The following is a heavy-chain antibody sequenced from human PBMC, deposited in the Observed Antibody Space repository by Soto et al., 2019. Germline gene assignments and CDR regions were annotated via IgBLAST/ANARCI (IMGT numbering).Heavy chain of an antibody. Sequence: ASVKVSCKASGYTFTSYGMTWVRQAPLLGLEWMGWINPGNGNTKYSQKFQGRVTIERDTSESTAYMELRSLTSDDTAVYYCARDLAPSVIYYTDYWGQGTLVTVSS. J-gene: IGHJ4*02. CDR1: GYTFTSYG. D-gene: IGHD3-10*01. CDR3: ARDLAPSVIYYTDY. CDR2: INPGNGNT. V-gene: IGHV1-3*01.